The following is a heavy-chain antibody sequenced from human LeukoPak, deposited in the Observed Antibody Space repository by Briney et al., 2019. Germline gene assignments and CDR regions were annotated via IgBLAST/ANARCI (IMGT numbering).Heavy chain of an antibody. CDR2: INPSGGST. V-gene: IGHV1-46*01. J-gene: IGHJ3*02. CDR1: GYTFTSYY. D-gene: IGHD5-18*01. CDR3: AREDTAMVTDGAFDI. Sequence: EASVKVSCKASGYTFTSYYMHWVRQAPGQGLEWMGIINPSGGSTSYAQKFQGRVTMTRDMSTSTVYMELSSLRSEDTAVYYCAREDTAMVTDGAFDIWGQGTMVTVSS.